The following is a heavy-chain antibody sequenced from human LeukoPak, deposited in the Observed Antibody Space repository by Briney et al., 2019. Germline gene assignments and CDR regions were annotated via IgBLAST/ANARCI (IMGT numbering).Heavy chain of an antibody. Sequence: SETLSLTCAVSGDSISSGTYSWTWIRQPPGKGLEWIGFISHSGGTYYNPSLKSRVTMSVHRSENQFSLKLSSVTAADTAVYYCARGLIVPSTIFDYWGQGALVTVSS. J-gene: IGHJ4*02. CDR2: ISHSGGT. CDR1: GDSISSGTYS. D-gene: IGHD2-2*01. V-gene: IGHV4-30-2*01. CDR3: ARGLIVPSTIFDY.